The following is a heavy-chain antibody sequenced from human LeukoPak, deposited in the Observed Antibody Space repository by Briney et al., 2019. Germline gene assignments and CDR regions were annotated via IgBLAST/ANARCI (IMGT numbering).Heavy chain of an antibody. J-gene: IGHJ4*02. Sequence: ASVKVSCKASGYTFTSYGISWVRQAPGQGLEWMGWINPNSGGTNYAQKFQGRVTMTRDTSISTAYMELSRLRSDDTAVYYCARAAGGGSTYYDILTGYQPYYFDYWGQGTLVTVSS. CDR1: GYTFTSYG. CDR2: INPNSGGT. CDR3: ARAAGGGSTYYDILTGYQPYYFDY. D-gene: IGHD3-9*01. V-gene: IGHV1-2*02.